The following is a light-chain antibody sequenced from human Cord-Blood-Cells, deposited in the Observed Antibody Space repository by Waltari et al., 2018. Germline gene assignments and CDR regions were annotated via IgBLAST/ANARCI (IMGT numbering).Light chain of an antibody. V-gene: IGKV3-15*01. J-gene: IGKJ1*01. CDR2: GAS. CDR3: QQYNNWPPGT. Sequence: EIVMTQSPATLSVSPGERDTLSCSASQSVSSNLAWYQQKPGQAPRLLIYGASTRATGIPARFSGSGSGTEFTLTISSLQSEDFAVYYCQQYNNWPPGTFGQGTKVEIK. CDR1: QSVSSN.